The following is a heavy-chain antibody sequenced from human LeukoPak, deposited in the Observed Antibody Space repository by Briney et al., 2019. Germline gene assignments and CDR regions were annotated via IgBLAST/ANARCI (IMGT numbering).Heavy chain of an antibody. CDR1: GFTFSSYA. CDR3: ARDRDDFWSGLSYYFDY. V-gene: IGHV3-30-3*01. D-gene: IGHD3-3*01. Sequence: GGSLRLSCAASGFTFSSYAMHWVRQAPGKGLEWVAVISYDGSNKYYADSVKGRFTISRDNSKNTLYLQMNSLRAEDTAVYYCARDRDDFWSGLSYYFDYWGQGTLATVSS. J-gene: IGHJ4*02. CDR2: ISYDGSNK.